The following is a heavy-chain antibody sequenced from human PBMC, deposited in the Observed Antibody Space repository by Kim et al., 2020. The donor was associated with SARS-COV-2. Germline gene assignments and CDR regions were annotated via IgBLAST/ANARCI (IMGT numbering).Heavy chain of an antibody. D-gene: IGHD3-22*01. CDR3: TSKYYYDSSGYYYAHW. Sequence: SETLSLTCTVSSHSTSSGYYCGWIRQPPGKGLEWIGSIYHSGTTDYNPSLKSRVTLSIDTSKNQFSLRLNSVTAADTDVYYCTSKYYYDSSGYYYAHWWGQGALVTVSS. CDR1: SHSTSSGYY. V-gene: IGHV4-38-2*02. J-gene: IGHJ4*02. CDR2: IYHSGTT.